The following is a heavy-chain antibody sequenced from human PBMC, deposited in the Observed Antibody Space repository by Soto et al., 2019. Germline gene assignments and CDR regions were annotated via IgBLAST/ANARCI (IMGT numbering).Heavy chain of an antibody. D-gene: IGHD3-22*01. CDR3: ARDRGGYGHFDY. CDR1: GGAISSGGYY. Sequence: QVQLQESGPGLVKPSQTLSLTCTVSGGAISSGGYYWSWIRQHPGKGLEWIGYIYYSGSTYYNPSLKSRVTISVDTSKNQVSLKVSSVTAADTAVYYCARDRGGYGHFDYWGQGTLVTVSS. V-gene: IGHV4-31*03. CDR2: IYYSGST. J-gene: IGHJ4*02.